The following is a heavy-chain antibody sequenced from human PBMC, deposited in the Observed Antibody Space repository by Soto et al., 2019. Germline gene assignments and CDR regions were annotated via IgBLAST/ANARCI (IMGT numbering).Heavy chain of an antibody. V-gene: IGHV3-21*01. J-gene: IGHJ6*02. CDR2: ISSSGYI. CDR3: ARDCSGGSCYPGMDV. Sequence: GGSLRLPWAASGFTFNSYTINWFRQPPGKRLEWLSSISSSGYIFSTDSVRGRFTISRDNAKNSVYLQINSLRAEDTAVYFCARDCSGGSCYPGMDVWGQGTTVTVSS. CDR1: GFTFNSYT. D-gene: IGHD2-15*01.